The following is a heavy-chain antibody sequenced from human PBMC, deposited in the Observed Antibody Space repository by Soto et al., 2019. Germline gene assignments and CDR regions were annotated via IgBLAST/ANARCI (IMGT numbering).Heavy chain of an antibody. J-gene: IGHJ4*02. CDR1: GFTFGDYA. D-gene: IGHD5-18*01. Sequence: GGSLRLSCTASGFTFGDYAMSWFRQAPGKGLEWVGFIRSKAYGGTTEYAASVKGRFTISRDDSKSIAYLQMNSLKTEDTAVYYCTRFPLRTLTPLNPTESYGYSYGSHDYWGQGTLVTVSS. CDR3: TRFPLRTLTPLNPTESYGYSYGSHDY. V-gene: IGHV3-49*03. CDR2: IRSKAYGGTT.